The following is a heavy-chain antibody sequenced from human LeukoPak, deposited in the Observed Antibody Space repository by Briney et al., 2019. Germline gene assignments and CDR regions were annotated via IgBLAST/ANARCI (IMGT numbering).Heavy chain of an antibody. CDR1: GYTLTELS. Sequence: GASVKVSCKVSGYTLTELSMHWVRQAPGKGLEWMGGFDPEDGETIYAQKFQGGVTMTEDTSTDTAYMELSSLRSEDTAVYYCATNLGSYGWFDPWGQGTLVTVSS. D-gene: IGHD1-26*01. J-gene: IGHJ5*02. V-gene: IGHV1-24*01. CDR2: FDPEDGET. CDR3: ATNLGSYGWFDP.